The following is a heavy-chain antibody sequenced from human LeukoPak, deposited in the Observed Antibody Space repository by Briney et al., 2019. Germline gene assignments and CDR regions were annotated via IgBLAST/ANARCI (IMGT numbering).Heavy chain of an antibody. V-gene: IGHV3-53*01. CDR2: IFPSGGEI. D-gene: IGHD2-8*02. Sequence: GGSLRLSCAASGFTVSYNYMSWVRQPPGKGLEWVSSIFPSGGEIHYADSVRGRFTISRDNSKSTLSLQMNSLRAEDTAIYYCATYRQVLLPFESWGQGTLVTVSP. J-gene: IGHJ4*02. CDR1: GFTVSYNY. CDR3: ATYRQVLLPFES.